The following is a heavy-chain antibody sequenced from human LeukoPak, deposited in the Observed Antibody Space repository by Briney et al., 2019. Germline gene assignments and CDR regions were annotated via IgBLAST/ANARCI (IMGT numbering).Heavy chain of an antibody. CDR3: AKVGATYLFHH. CDR1: GLTFNNYG. V-gene: IGHV3-33*06. J-gene: IGHJ1*01. D-gene: IGHD1-1*01. Sequence: PGRSLRLSCAASGLTFNNYGMHWLRQAQGKGLEWVALIWYDGSNKYYADSVKGRFTISRDNSKNTLYQQMISLRAEDMVWENCAKVGATYLFHHGGQGTLVTVSS. CDR2: IWYDGSNK.